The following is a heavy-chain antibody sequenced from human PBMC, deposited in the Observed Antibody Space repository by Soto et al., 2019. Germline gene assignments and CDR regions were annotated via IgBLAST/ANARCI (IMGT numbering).Heavy chain of an antibody. Sequence: SETLSLTCTVSGGSISSSSYYWGWIRQPPGKGLEWIGSIYYSGSTYYNPSLKSRVTISVDTSKNQFSLKLSSVTAADTAVYYCARHLHDYGDYVVRPVHYYYMDVWGKGTTVTVSS. CDR2: IYYSGST. D-gene: IGHD4-17*01. CDR1: GGSISSSSYY. J-gene: IGHJ6*03. CDR3: ARHLHDYGDYVVRPVHYYYMDV. V-gene: IGHV4-39*01.